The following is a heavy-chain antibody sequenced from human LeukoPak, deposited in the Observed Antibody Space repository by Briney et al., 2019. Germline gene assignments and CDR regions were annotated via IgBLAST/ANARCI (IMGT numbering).Heavy chain of an antibody. D-gene: IGHD4-17*01. CDR2: INHSGST. V-gene: IGHV4-34*01. CDR3: ARAALDYGAFD. J-gene: IGHJ4*02. Sequence: SETLSLTCAVYGGSFSGYYWSWIRQPPGKGLEWIGEINHSGSTNYNPSLKSRVTISVDTSKNQFSLKLSSVTAADTAVYYCARAALDYGAFDWGQGTLVTVSS. CDR1: GGSFSGYY.